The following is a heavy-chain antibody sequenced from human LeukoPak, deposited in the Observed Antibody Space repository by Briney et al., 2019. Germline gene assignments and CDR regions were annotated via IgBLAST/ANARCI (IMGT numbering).Heavy chain of an antibody. CDR1: GYSFTSYW. CDR3: ARQSETYYYDSSGYYFDY. V-gene: IGHV5-51*01. Sequence: PGESLKISCKGSGYSFTSYWIGWVRQMPGKGLEWMGIIYPGDFDTRYSPSFQGQVTISADKSISTAYLQWSSLKASDTAMYYCARQSETYYYDSSGYYFDYWGQGTLVTVSS. D-gene: IGHD3-22*01. J-gene: IGHJ4*02. CDR2: IYPGDFDT.